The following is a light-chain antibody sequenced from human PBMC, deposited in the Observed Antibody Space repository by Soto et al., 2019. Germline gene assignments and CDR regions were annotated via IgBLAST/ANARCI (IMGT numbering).Light chain of an antibody. Sequence: QSVLTQSPSASGTPGQRVTISCSGSRSNIGTYTVNWYQQLPGTAPTLLMYRNDQRPSGVPDRFSGSKSGTSASLAIIGPQPEDEADYYCAAWDGSLRAVVFGGGTKLTVL. V-gene: IGLV1-44*01. CDR1: RSNIGTYT. CDR3: AAWDGSLRAVV. J-gene: IGLJ2*01. CDR2: RND.